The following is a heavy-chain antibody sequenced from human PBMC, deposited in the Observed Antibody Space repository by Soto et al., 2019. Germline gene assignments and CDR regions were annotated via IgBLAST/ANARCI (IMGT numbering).Heavy chain of an antibody. Sequence: QVQLVQSGAEVKKPGSSVKVSCKASGGTFSSYTISWVRQAPGQGLEWMGRIIPILGIANYAQKFQGRVTSTADKSTSTAYLEMSSLRSEDTAVYYCASQSSGWYTAKGWFDPWGQGTLVTVSS. CDR3: ASQSSGWYTAKGWFDP. V-gene: IGHV1-69*02. CDR1: GGTFSSYT. CDR2: IIPILGIA. D-gene: IGHD6-19*01. J-gene: IGHJ5*02.